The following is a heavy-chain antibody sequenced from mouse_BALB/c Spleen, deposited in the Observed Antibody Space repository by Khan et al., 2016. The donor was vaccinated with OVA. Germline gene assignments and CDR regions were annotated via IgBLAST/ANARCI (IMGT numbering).Heavy chain of an antibody. V-gene: IGHV1-31*01. D-gene: IGHD2-2*01. J-gene: IGHJ3*01. CDR1: GYSFTSYY. CDR3: TRHGYVAWFTY. CDR2: VDPFSGAT. Sequence: EVQLQESGPELMKHGASVKISCKASGYSFTSYYLHWVMQSHGESLEWIGYVDPFSGATTYNQKFKGKATLTVDKSSNTAYIHLRNLTSEDSAVYYCTRHGYVAWFTYWGQGTLVTVSA.